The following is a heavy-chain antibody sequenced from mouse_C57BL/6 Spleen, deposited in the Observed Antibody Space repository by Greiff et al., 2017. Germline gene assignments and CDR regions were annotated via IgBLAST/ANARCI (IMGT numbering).Heavy chain of an antibody. D-gene: IGHD2-1*01. CDR2: IDPENGDT. J-gene: IGHJ4*01. V-gene: IGHV14-4*01. CDR3: TVYGNLYAMDY. Sequence: EVQLQQSGAELVRPGASVKLSCTASGFNIKDDYMHWVKQRPEQGLEWIGWIDPENGDTEYASKFQGKATITADTSSNTAYLQLSSLTSEDTAVYYCTVYGNLYAMDYWGQGTSVTVSS. CDR1: GFNIKDDY.